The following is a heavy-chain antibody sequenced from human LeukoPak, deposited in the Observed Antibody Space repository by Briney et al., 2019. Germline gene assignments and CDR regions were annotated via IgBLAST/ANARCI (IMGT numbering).Heavy chain of an antibody. CDR3: GRIFNIWGTFRNT. Sequence: GGSLRLSCAGSGFTFSNAWMSWVRQAPGKGLEWVANIKQDGSVVNYVDSVKGRFTISRDNAKNSLSLQMNSLRGEDTALYYCGRIFNIWGTFRNTWGQGTQVTVSS. CDR1: GFTFSNAW. J-gene: IGHJ4*02. D-gene: IGHD3-16*02. V-gene: IGHV3-7*01. CDR2: IKQDGSVV.